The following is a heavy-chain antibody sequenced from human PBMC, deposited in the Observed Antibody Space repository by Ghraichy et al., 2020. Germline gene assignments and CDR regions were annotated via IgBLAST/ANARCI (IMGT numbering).Heavy chain of an antibody. Sequence: ATVKVSCKASGYTFTSYGISWVRQAPGQGLEWMGWISAYNGNTNYAQKLQGRVTMTTDTSTSTAYMELRSLRSDDTAVYYCARGLKGGSYYGKKNPTGDYWGQGTLVTVSS. CDR3: ARGLKGGSYYGKKNPTGDY. CDR2: ISAYNGNT. D-gene: IGHD1-26*01. CDR1: GYTFTSYG. J-gene: IGHJ4*02. V-gene: IGHV1-18*04.